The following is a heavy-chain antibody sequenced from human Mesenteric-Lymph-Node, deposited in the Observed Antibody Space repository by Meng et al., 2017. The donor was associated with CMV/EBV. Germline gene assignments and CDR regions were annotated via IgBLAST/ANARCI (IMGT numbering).Heavy chain of an antibody. Sequence: SVKVSCKASGYTFTGYYMHWVRQAPGQGLEWMGGIIPIFGTANYAQKFQGRVTITTDESTSTAYMELSSLRSEDTAVYYCARDQGYSSSSPNFDYWGQGTLVTVSS. CDR3: ARDQGYSSSSPNFDY. CDR2: IIPIFGTA. V-gene: IGHV1-69*05. CDR1: GYTFTGYY. J-gene: IGHJ4*02. D-gene: IGHD6-6*01.